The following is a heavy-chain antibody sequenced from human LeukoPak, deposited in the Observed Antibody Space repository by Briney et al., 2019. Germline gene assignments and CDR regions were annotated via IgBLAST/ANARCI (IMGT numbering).Heavy chain of an antibody. CDR1: GFTFSSYA. V-gene: IGHV3-64*04. CDR3: AKDYYYDHYFDY. J-gene: IGHJ4*02. CDR2: ISSNGGNT. D-gene: IGHD3-22*01. Sequence: GGSLRLSCSASGFTFSSYAMHWVRQAPGKGLEYVSAISSNGGNTFYADSVKGRFTISRDNSKNTLYLQMNSLRAEDTAVYYCAKDYYYDHYFDYWGQGTLVTVSS.